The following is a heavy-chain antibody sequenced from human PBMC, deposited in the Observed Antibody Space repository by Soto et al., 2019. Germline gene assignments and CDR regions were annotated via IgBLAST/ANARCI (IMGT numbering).Heavy chain of an antibody. CDR1: GFTFSDSY. V-gene: IGHV3-23*01. Sequence: HPVGSLRLSCAASGFTFSDSYMTWIRQAPGKGLEWVSTLSGSGGDTYYADSVKGRFTISRDKSKNTLYLQMDRLRVEDTAVYYCAKRGGYDYVWKSYRPDYWGQGTLVTVSS. J-gene: IGHJ4*02. CDR3: AKRGGYDYVWKSYRPDY. D-gene: IGHD3-16*02. CDR2: LSGSGGDT.